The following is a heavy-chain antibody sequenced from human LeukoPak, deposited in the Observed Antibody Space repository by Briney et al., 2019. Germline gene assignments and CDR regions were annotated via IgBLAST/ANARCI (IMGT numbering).Heavy chain of an antibody. CDR3: ARRFDFWSGNYKGKWFDS. J-gene: IGHJ5*01. D-gene: IGHD3-3*01. V-gene: IGHV3-21*01. CDR1: GFSFSNFG. Sequence: PGGSLRLSCAASGFSFSNFGMNWVRQAPGKGLEWVSSISSSSSSTFYADSVRGRFTISRDNAKNSLYLQMNSLRVEDTAVYYCARRFDFWSGNYKGKWFDSWGQGTLVTVSS. CDR2: ISSSSSST.